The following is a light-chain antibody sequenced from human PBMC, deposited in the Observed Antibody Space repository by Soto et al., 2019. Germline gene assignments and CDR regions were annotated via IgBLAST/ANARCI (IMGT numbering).Light chain of an antibody. Sequence: SYELTQPPSVSVAPGKTAIITCGGNNIGSKSVHWYQQKPGQAPLLVTYYDSDRPSGIPERFSGSNSGNTATLTISRVEAGDESDSYCQVWDSSSDHVVFGGGTKVTVL. CDR2: YDS. J-gene: IGLJ2*01. CDR1: NIGSKS. V-gene: IGLV3-21*04. CDR3: QVWDSSSDHVV.